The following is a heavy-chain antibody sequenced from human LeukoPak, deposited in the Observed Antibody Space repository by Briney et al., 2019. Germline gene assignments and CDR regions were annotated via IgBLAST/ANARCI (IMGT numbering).Heavy chain of an antibody. D-gene: IGHD3-3*01. Sequence: ASVKVSCKTSGYTFIGHYIHRVRQAPGQGLEWMGWINPKNGGANYAPRFRGRVTLTRDRSTSTVYMELTRLTSDDTAVYYCARASFWESPVNWLDPWGQGTLVTVSS. V-gene: IGHV1-2*07. CDR2: INPKNGGA. CDR1: GYTFIGHY. CDR3: ARASFWESPVNWLDP. J-gene: IGHJ5*02.